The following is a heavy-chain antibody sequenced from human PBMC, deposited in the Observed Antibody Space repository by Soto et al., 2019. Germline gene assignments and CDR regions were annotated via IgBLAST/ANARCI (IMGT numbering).Heavy chain of an antibody. CDR2: IYYSGST. CDR1: GGSISSSSYY. CDR3: ARHHKDFDY. V-gene: IGHV4-39*01. J-gene: IGHJ4*02. Sequence: SATLSLTCTVSGGSISSSSYYWGWIRRPPGKGLEWIGSIYYSGSTYYNPSLKSRVTISVDTSKNQFSLKLSSVTAADTAVYYCARHHKDFDYWGQGTLVTVSS.